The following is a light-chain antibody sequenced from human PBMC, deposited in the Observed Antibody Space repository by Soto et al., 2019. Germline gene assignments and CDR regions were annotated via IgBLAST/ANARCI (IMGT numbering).Light chain of an antibody. CDR3: QQSSSTPWT. Sequence: GGRVTITCRKSQSISSYLNWYQQKPGKAPKLLIFAASRLQSEVPSRFSGSGSGTDFTLSISSLQPEDFATYYCQQSSSTPWTFGQGTKVDIK. CDR2: AAS. V-gene: IGKV1-39*01. CDR1: QSISSY. J-gene: IGKJ1*01.